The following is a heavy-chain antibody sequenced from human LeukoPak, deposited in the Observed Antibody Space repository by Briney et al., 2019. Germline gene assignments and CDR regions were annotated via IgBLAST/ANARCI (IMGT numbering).Heavy chain of an antibody. J-gene: IGHJ4*02. V-gene: IGHV1-8*01. D-gene: IGHD4-23*01. CDR2: MNPSSGNT. CDR3: ARTVRWYSSPFDY. CDR1: GYTFTSYD. Sequence: GASVKVSCKASGYTFTSYDINWVRQATGQGLEWMGWMNPSSGNTGYAQKFQGRVTMTRNTSISTAYMELSSLRSEDTAVYYCARTVRWYSSPFDYWGQGTLVTVSS.